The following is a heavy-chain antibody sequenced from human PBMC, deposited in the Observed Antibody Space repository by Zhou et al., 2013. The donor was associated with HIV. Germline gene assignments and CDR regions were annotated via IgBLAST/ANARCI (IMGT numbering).Heavy chain of an antibody. J-gene: IGHJ4*02. Sequence: QVQLVQSGAEVKKPGSSVKVSCKSSGGTFNGHAISWVRQPPGQGLEWMGGIIPGVDIAHYADIFQGRVIIKTDETTHTVQMELSDARSDDTAVYYCTRTAHTSAYHYWGQGALVTVS. D-gene: IGHD6-19*01. CDR3: TRTAHTSAYHY. CDR1: GGTFNGHA. V-gene: IGHV1-69*05. CDR2: IIPGVDIA.